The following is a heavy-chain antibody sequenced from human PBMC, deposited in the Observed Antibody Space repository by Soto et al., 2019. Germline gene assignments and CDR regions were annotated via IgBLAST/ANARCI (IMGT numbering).Heavy chain of an antibody. CDR3: ATTTRGSSWYFLTYYFDY. V-gene: IGHV3-30-3*01. CDR1: GFTFSSYA. D-gene: IGHD6-13*01. CDR2: ISYDGSNK. J-gene: IGHJ4*02. Sequence: QVQLVESGGGVVQPGRSLRLSCAASGFTFSSYAMHWVRQAPGKGLEWVAVISYDGSNKYYADSVKGRFTISRDNSKNTVYLHMNSLRAEDTAVYYCATTTRGSSWYFLTYYFDYWGQGTLVTVSS.